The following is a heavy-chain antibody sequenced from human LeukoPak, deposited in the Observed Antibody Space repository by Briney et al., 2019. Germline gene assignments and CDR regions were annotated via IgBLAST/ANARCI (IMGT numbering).Heavy chain of an antibody. CDR2: ISGSGGTT. CDR1: GFTFSSYA. CDR3: SKDGSGSGYFPDY. J-gene: IGHJ4*02. Sequence: PGGSLRLSCAASGFTFSSYAMSWVRQAPGKGLEWISAISGSGGTTYYADSVKGRFTISRDNSKNTLFLQMNSLRAEDTAVYYCSKDGSGSGYFPDYWGQGTLVTVSS. V-gene: IGHV3-23*01. D-gene: IGHD3-10*01.